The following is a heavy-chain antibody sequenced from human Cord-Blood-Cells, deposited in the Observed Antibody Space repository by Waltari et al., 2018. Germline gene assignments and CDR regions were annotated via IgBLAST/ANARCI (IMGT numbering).Heavy chain of an antibody. Sequence: QVQLVQSGAEVKKPGSSVKVSCKASRGTFRIYALTWVRQAPGQGLYWMGGIIPIFGTANDAQNVQGRGTITAAESTSTADMERSSLRSEDTAVYYCARGAGAPDLWGRGTLVTVSS. CDR1: RGTFRIYA. V-gene: IGHV1-69*01. D-gene: IGHD3-10*01. CDR3: ARGAGAPDL. CDR2: IIPIFGTA. J-gene: IGHJ2*01.